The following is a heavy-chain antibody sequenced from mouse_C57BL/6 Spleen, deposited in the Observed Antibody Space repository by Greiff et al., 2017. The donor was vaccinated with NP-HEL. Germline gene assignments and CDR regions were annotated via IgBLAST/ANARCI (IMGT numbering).Heavy chain of an antibody. CDR3: AIDSSGFAY. CDR1: GFTFSDYG. D-gene: IGHD3-2*02. J-gene: IGHJ3*01. CDR2: ISSGSSTI. Sequence: EVQGVESGGGLVKPGGSLKLSCAASGFTFSDYGMHWVRQAPEKGLEWVAYISSGSSTIYYADTVKGRFTISRDNAKNTLFLQMTSLRSEDTAMYYCAIDSSGFAYWGQGTLVTVSA. V-gene: IGHV5-17*01.